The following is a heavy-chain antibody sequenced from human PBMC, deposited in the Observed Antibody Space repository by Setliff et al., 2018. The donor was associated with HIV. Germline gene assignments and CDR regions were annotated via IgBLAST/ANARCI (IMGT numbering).Heavy chain of an antibody. V-gene: IGHV4-34*01. Sequence: ASETLSLTCAVYGGSFMGYYWNWIRQPPGKGLEWIGEINHSGNTNSNPSLKSRVTISVDPSKSQFSLRLNSVTAADTATYYCARGPESVAPRMYAFDIWGQGTMVTVSS. CDR3: ARGPESVAPRMYAFDI. J-gene: IGHJ3*02. D-gene: IGHD6-6*01. CDR2: INHSGNT. CDR1: GGSFMGYY.